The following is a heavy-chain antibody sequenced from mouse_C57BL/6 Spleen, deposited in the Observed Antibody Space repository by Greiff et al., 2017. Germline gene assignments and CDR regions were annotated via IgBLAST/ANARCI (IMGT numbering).Heavy chain of an antibody. CDR3: ARGTTVVEGYFDV. CDR1: GFTFSDYY. V-gene: IGHV5-16*01. J-gene: IGHJ1*03. D-gene: IGHD1-1*01. Sequence: EVQRVESEGGLVQPGSSMKLSCTASGFTFSDYYMAWVRQVPEKGLEWVANINYDGSSTYYLDSLKSRFIISRDNAKNILYLQMSSLKSEDTATYYCARGTTVVEGYFDVWGTGTTVTVSS. CDR2: INYDGSST.